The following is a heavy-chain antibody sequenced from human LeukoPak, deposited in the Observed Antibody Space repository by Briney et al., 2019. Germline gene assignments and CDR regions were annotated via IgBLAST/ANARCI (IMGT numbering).Heavy chain of an antibody. CDR3: ARDRIAAAGQLYNWFDP. J-gene: IGHJ5*02. Sequence: ASVKVSCKASGYTFTGYYMHWVRQAPGQGLEWMGRINPNSGGTNYAQKFQGRATMTRDTSSSTAYMELSRLRSDDTAVYYCARDRIAAAGQLYNWFDPWGQGTLVTVSS. CDR1: GYTFTGYY. CDR2: INPNSGGT. D-gene: IGHD6-13*01. V-gene: IGHV1-2*06.